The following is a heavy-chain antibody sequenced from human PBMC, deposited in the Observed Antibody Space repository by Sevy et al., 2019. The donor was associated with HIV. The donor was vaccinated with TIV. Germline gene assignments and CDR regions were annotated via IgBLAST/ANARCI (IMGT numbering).Heavy chain of an antibody. CDR1: GGSISSGDYY. CDR3: ARGAYYYGSGSPFDY. V-gene: IGHV4-30-4*01. Sequence: SETLSLTCTVSGGSISSGDYYWSWIRQPPGKGLEWIGYIYYSGSTYYNPSLKSRVTISVDTSKNQFSLKLSSVTAAETAVYYCARGAYYYGSGSPFDYWGQGTLVTVSS. J-gene: IGHJ4*02. D-gene: IGHD3-10*01. CDR2: IYYSGST.